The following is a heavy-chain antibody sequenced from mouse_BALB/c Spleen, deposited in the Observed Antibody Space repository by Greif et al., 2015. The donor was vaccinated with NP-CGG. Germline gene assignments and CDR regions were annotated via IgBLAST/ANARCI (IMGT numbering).Heavy chain of an antibody. Sequence: DVKLVESGGGLVQPGGSRKLSCAASGFTFSSFGMHWVRQAPEKGLEWVAYISSGSSTIYYADTVKGRFTISRDNPKNTLCLQMTSLRAEDTAMYYCARPSGWLLYAMDYWGQGTSVTVSS. CDR2: ISSGSSTI. J-gene: IGHJ4*01. CDR1: GFTFSSFG. V-gene: IGHV5-17*02. D-gene: IGHD2-3*01. CDR3: ARPSGWLLYAMDY.